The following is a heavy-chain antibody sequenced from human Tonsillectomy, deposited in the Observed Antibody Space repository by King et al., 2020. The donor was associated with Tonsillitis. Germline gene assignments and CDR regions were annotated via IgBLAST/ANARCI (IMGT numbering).Heavy chain of an antibody. CDR2: VDIDDSIN. CDR1: GFTFSNYW. V-gene: IGHV3-74*01. D-gene: IGHD2-2*01. CDR3: SRPGGVYCSSTTCYDYFDY. Sequence: QLVDSGGGLVQPGGALRLSWAASGFTFSNYWMHWFRQAPGKGLVWGSRVDIDDSINDFADSLKGGFTISRDNAKNTLYLEMNSLRAEDTAVYYCSRPGGVYCSSTTCYDYFDYWGQGTLVTVSS. J-gene: IGHJ4*02.